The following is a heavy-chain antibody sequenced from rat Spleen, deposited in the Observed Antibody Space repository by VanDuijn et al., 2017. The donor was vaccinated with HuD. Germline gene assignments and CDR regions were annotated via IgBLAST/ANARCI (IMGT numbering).Heavy chain of an antibody. Sequence: EVQLVESGGGLVQPGRPLKLSCAASGFTFSDYSMAWVRQAPKEGPEWVATITSGGSNTYYPDSVKGRFTISRDNAKSTLYLQMDSLRSEDTATYYCAKKGTYYGYLYVMDAWGQGASVTVSS. D-gene: IGHD1-9*01. V-gene: IGHV5-17*01. CDR2: ITSGGSNT. J-gene: IGHJ4*01. CDR3: AKKGTYYGYLYVMDA. CDR1: GFTFSDYS.